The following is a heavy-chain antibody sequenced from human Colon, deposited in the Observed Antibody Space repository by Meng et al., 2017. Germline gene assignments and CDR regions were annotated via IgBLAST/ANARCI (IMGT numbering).Heavy chain of an antibody. V-gene: IGHV4-59*01. Sequence: QVQLPESGPGLVKPSETLSLTCTVSGGSISSYYWSWIRQPPGKGLEWIGYIYYSGSTNYKPSLKSRVTISVDTSKNQFSLKLSSVTAADTAVYYCARDSSGGYNWFDPWDQGTLVTVSS. CDR3: ARDSSGGYNWFDP. J-gene: IGHJ5*02. CDR1: GGSISSYY. CDR2: IYYSGST. D-gene: IGHD6-19*01.